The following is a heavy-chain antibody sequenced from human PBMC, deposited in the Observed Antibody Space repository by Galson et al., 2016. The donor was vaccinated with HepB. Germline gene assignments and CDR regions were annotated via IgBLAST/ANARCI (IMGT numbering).Heavy chain of an antibody. J-gene: IGHJ4*02. CDR2: ISGSGGST. CDR1: GFTFSSYA. V-gene: IGHV3-23*01. CDR3: AKAFPDYDFWSGYKLDS. D-gene: IGHD3-3*01. Sequence: SLRLSCAASGFTFSSYAMSWVRQTPGKGLEWVSAISGSGGSTSYADSVKARFTISRDNSNNTLYLQMNRLRAEDTAVSYCAKAFPDYDFWSGYKLDSVGQGTLVTVSS.